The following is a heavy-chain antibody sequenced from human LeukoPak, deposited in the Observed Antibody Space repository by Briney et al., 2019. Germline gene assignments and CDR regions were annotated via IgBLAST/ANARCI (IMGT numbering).Heavy chain of an antibody. Sequence: GGSLRLSCAASEFTVRSYHMSGFRQPPAKELVWVSVIYNGGRTYYADSVKGRFTIFRDNSKNTVYLQIKSLRAEDAAIYYCARDHCSGGNCYDYFYYWGQGTLVTVSS. CDR3: ARDHCSGGNCYDYFYY. D-gene: IGHD2-15*01. CDR1: EFTVRSYH. J-gene: IGHJ4*02. V-gene: IGHV3-53*01. CDR2: IYNGGRT.